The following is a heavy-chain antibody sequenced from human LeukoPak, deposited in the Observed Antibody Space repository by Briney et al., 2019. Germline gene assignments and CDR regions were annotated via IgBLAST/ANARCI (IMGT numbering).Heavy chain of an antibody. Sequence: GGSLRLSCAASGFTVSSNYMSWVRQAPGKGLEWVSAIYSGGSTYYADSVKGRFTISRDNSKNTLYLQMNSLGAEDTAVYYCARGTWFGESADDYWGQGTLVTVSS. CDR2: IYSGGST. D-gene: IGHD3-10*01. V-gene: IGHV3-66*02. J-gene: IGHJ4*02. CDR3: ARGTWFGESADDY. CDR1: GFTVSSNY.